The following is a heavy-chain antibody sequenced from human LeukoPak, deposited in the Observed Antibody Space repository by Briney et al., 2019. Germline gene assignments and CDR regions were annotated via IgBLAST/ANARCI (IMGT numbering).Heavy chain of an antibody. CDR1: GFTFSNYA. Sequence: YPGASLRLSCAASGFTFSNYAMSWVRQAPGKGLEGVSAITGGGSDIYYADSMKSRFTISRDNSKNTLYLQINGLRAENTAVYYCAKWGDYDVLTGYYVSDYWGQGTLVTVSS. J-gene: IGHJ4*02. CDR2: ITGGGSDI. V-gene: IGHV3-23*01. D-gene: IGHD3-9*01. CDR3: AKWGDYDVLTGYYVSDY.